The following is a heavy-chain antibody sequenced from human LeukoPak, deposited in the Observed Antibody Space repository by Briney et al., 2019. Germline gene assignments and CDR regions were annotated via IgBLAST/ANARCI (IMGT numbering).Heavy chain of an antibody. V-gene: IGHV4-4*09. CDR1: GGSISTYY. CDR3: ARDYYDSSGYPRKNWFDP. J-gene: IGHJ5*02. D-gene: IGHD3-22*01. Sequence: PSETLSLTCTVSGGSISTYYWSWIRQPPGRGLEWIGYIYTSGITNYNPSLKSRVSMSVDTSKNQFSLKLSSVTAADTAVYYCARDYYDSSGYPRKNWFDPWGQGTLVTVSS. CDR2: IYTSGIT.